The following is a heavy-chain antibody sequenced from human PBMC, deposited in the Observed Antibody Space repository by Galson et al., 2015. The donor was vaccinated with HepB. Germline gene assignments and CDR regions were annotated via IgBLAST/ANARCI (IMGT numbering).Heavy chain of an antibody. V-gene: IGHV3-23*01. Sequence: SLRLSCAASGFSFSSYAMSWVRQAPGKGLGWVCVISDSGECKYHADPVKGRVTIPSDNFKKTLYLQMNSLRAQDTAVYYCANGYVYIWGGYRSARDYWGQGTLVTVSS. CDR1: GFSFSSYA. CDR3: ANGYVYIWGGYRSARDY. CDR2: ISDSGECK. D-gene: IGHD3-16*02. J-gene: IGHJ4*02.